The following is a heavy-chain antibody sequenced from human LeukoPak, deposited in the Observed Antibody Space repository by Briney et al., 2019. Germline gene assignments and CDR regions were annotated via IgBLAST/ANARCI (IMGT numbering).Heavy chain of an antibody. CDR1: GGSISSYY. D-gene: IGHD6-13*01. J-gene: IGHJ3*02. CDR2: IYYSGST. V-gene: IGHV4-59*12. CDR3: ARRKYSSSWYGAAFDI. Sequence: PSETLSLTCTVSGGSISSYYWSWIRQPPGKGLEWIGYIYYSGSTNYNPSLKSRVTISVDTSKNQFSLKLSSVTAADTAVYYCARRKYSSSWYGAAFDIWGQGTMVTVSS.